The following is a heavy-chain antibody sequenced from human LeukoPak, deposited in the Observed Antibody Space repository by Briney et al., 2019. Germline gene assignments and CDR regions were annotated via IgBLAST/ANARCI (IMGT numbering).Heavy chain of an antibody. CDR3: ATGRGYCSSTSCYRKDYYYYGMDV. J-gene: IGHJ6*02. CDR2: FDPEDGET. D-gene: IGHD2-2*02. CDR1: GYTLTELS. Sequence: ASVNVSCKVSGYTLTELSMHWVRQAPGKGLEWMGGFDPEDGETIYAQKFQGRVTMTEDTSTDTAYMELSSLRSEDTAVYYCATGRGYCSSTSCYRKDYYYYGMDVWGQGTTVTVSS. V-gene: IGHV1-24*01.